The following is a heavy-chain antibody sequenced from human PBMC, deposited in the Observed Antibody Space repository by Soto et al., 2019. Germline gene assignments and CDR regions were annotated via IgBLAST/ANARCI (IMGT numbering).Heavy chain of an antibody. J-gene: IGHJ2*01. D-gene: IGHD1-26*01. CDR3: AKKRGATGNWFFDL. Sequence: EVQLLESGGGLVQLGGSLRLSCAASGFVFSGYAMTWVRQTPGKGLEWVSSISNGAGSSTYYAGSVKGRFTISRDNSKNTVFLQMNSLRAEDTAVYYCAKKRGATGNWFFDLWGRGTLVTVSS. CDR2: ISNGAGSST. CDR1: GFVFSGYA. V-gene: IGHV3-23*01.